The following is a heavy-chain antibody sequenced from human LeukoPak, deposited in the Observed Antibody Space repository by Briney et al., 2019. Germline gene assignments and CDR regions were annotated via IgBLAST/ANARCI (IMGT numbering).Heavy chain of an antibody. D-gene: IGHD6-19*01. CDR1: GGSISSGSYY. J-gene: IGHJ4*02. CDR2: IYYSGST. Sequence: MSSETLSLTCTVSGGSISSGSYYWGWIRQPPGKGLEWIGSIYYSGSTYYNPSLKSRVTISVDTSKNQFSLKLSSVTAADTAVYYCARKAEEYSSGWYGGYYFDYWGQGTLVTVSS. CDR3: ARKAEEYSSGWYGGYYFDY. V-gene: IGHV4-39*01.